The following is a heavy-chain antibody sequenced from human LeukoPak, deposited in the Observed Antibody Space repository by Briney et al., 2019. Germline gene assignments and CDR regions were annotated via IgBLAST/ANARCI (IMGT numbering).Heavy chain of an antibody. D-gene: IGHD3-3*01. CDR2: INPEDSDT. CDR1: GYSFTSYW. Sequence: GESLKISCKGSGYSFTSYWIGWVRQMPGKGLEWMGIINPEDSDTTYSPSFQGQVTISADKSISTAYLQWSSLKASDTAMYYCARQGVKSLESWCDPWGQGTLVTVSS. CDR3: ARQGVKSLESWCDP. V-gene: IGHV5-51*01. J-gene: IGHJ5*02.